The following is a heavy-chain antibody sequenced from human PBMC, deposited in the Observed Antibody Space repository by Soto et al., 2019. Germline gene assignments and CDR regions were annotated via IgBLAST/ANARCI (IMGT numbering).Heavy chain of an antibody. D-gene: IGHD6-13*01. CDR1: GVSISSGGYY. V-gene: IGHV4-31*03. CDR2: IYYSGST. J-gene: IGHJ4*02. CDR3: ARDKRGAAAGHYFEY. Sequence: SETLSLTCTVSGVSISSGGYYCSWIRQHPWKGLEWIGYIYYSGSTYYNPSLKSRVTISVDTSKNQFSLKLSSVTAADTAVYYCARDKRGAAAGHYFEYWGQATLDTVSS.